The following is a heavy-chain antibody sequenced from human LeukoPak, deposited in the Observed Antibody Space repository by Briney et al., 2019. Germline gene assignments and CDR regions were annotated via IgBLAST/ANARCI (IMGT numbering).Heavy chain of an antibody. Sequence: PGGSLRLSCAAYGFTFSSNAMSWVRQAPGKGMEWVSAISSSGSTYYADSVKGRFTISRDISKNTLYLQMNSLRSEDTAVYYCAKRGSREYDYWGQGALVTVSS. D-gene: IGHD2/OR15-2a*01. CDR3: AKRGSREYDY. CDR2: ISSSGST. CDR1: GFTFSSNA. V-gene: IGHV3-23*01. J-gene: IGHJ4*02.